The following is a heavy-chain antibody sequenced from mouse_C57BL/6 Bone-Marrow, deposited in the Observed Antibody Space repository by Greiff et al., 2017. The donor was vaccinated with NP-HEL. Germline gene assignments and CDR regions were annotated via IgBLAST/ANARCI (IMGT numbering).Heavy chain of an antibody. CDR1: GFTFTDSY. CDR2: IRNKANGYTT. Sequence: EVKLMESGGGLVQPGGSLSLSCAASGFTFTDSYMSWVRQPPGKALEWLGFIRNKANGYTTEYSASVKGRFTISRDNSQSILYLRMNALRARDSSTYYSARFSLTGSYYFDYWGQGTTLTVSS. CDR3: ARFSLTGSYYFDY. J-gene: IGHJ2*01. V-gene: IGHV7-3*01. D-gene: IGHD4-1*01.